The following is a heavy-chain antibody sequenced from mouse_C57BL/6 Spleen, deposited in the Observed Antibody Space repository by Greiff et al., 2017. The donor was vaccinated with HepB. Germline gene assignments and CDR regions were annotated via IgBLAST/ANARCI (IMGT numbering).Heavy chain of an antibody. CDR3: ARPYDYDVAMDY. D-gene: IGHD2-4*01. CDR1: GYAFSSSW. CDR2: IYPGDGDT. J-gene: IGHJ4*01. Sequence: QVQLQQSGPELVKPGASVKISCKASGYAFSSSWMNWVKQRPGKGLEWIGRIYPGDGDTNYNGKFKGKATLTADKSSSTAYMQLSSLTSEDSAVYVCARPYDYDVAMDYWGQGTSVTVSS. V-gene: IGHV1-82*01.